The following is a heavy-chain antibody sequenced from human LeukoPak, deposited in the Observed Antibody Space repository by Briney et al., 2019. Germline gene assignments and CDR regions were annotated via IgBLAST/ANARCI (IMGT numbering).Heavy chain of an antibody. D-gene: IGHD2-8*01. CDR3: ARGPRGLGMGCTFDY. CDR2: INHSGST. CDR1: GGSFSEYD. J-gene: IGHJ4*02. Sequence: PSETLSLTCAVYGGSFSEYDWSWIRQPPGKGLEWIAEINHSGSTNFNPSLKSRVTISVDTSKTQFSLKLRSVTAADTAVYYCARGPRGLGMGCTFDYWGQGTLVTVSS. V-gene: IGHV4-34*01.